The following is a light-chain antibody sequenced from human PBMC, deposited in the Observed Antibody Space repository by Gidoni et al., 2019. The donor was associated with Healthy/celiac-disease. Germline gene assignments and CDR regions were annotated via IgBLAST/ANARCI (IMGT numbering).Light chain of an antibody. CDR3: CSYAGSSTFVV. CDR1: SSDVGSYNL. V-gene: IGLV2-23*03. Sequence: ALAPPASVSGSPGQSITISCTGTSSDVGSYNLVSWYQQHPGKAPKLMTHEGSKRPSGVSNRFSGSKSGNTASLTISGLQAEDEADYYCCSYAGSSTFVVFGGGTKLTVL. CDR2: EGS. J-gene: IGLJ2*01.